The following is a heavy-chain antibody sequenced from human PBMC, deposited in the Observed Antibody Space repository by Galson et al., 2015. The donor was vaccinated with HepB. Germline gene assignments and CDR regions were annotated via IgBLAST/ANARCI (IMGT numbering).Heavy chain of an antibody. Sequence: SLRLSCAASGFTFNNYWMSWVRQAPGKGLEWVANIKQDGSEKYCVDSVKGRFTVSRDNAQNPLYLQVSSLRGEDTAVYYCARGALSMIVEVPFDNWGQGTLVTVSS. J-gene: IGHJ4*02. D-gene: IGHD3-22*01. CDR2: IKQDGSEK. CDR1: GFTFNNYW. CDR3: ARGALSMIVEVPFDN. V-gene: IGHV3-7*03.